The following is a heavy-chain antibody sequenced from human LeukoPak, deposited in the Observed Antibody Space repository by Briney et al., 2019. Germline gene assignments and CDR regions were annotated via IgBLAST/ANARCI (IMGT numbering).Heavy chain of an antibody. Sequence: MASETLSLTCAVYGGSFSGYYWSWIRQPPGKGLEWIGEINHSGSTNYNPSLKSRVTISVDTSKNQFSLKLSSVTAADTAVYYCARGISGVSSSGRFDYWGQGTLVTVSS. CDR3: ARGISGVSSSGRFDY. J-gene: IGHJ4*02. D-gene: IGHD3-22*01. CDR2: INHSGST. CDR1: GGSFSGYY. V-gene: IGHV4-34*01.